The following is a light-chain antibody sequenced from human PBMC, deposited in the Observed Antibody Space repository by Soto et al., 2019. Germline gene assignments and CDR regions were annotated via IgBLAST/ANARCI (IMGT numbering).Light chain of an antibody. V-gene: IGLV2-23*02. Sequence: QSVLTQPASVSGSPGQSITISCTGTSSDVGTYNLVSWYQRHPGKAPKLMIYENSKRPSGVSNRFSGSKSGNTASLTISGLQAEDEADYYCCSYAGSSTFVVFGGGTKVTVL. J-gene: IGLJ2*01. CDR2: ENS. CDR3: CSYAGSSTFVV. CDR1: SSDVGTYNL.